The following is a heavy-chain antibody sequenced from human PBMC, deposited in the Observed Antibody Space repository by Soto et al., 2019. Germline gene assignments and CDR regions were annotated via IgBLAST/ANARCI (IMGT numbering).Heavy chain of an antibody. J-gene: IGHJ4*02. V-gene: IGHV1-18*01. Sequence: GASVKVSCKASGYTFTSYGISWVRQAPGQGLEWMGWISAYNGNTNYAQKLQGRVTMTTDTSTSTAYMELRSLRSDDTAVYYCARYFDWLFHGPDVGYWGQGTLVTVSS. CDR2: ISAYNGNT. CDR1: GYTFTSYG. D-gene: IGHD3-9*01. CDR3: ARYFDWLFHGPDVGY.